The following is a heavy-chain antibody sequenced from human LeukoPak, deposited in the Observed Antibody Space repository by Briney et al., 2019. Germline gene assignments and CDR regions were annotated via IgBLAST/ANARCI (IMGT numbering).Heavy chain of an antibody. J-gene: IGHJ5*02. V-gene: IGHV5-51*01. CDR2: IYPGDSDT. Sequence: GESLKISCKGSGYSFTSYWIGWVRQMPGKGLEWMGIIYPGDSDTRYSPSFQGQVTISADKSISTAYLQWSSLKASDTAMYYCARQRSRLAAAGPFDPWGQETLVTVSS. D-gene: IGHD6-13*01. CDR3: ARQRSRLAAAGPFDP. CDR1: GYSFTSYW.